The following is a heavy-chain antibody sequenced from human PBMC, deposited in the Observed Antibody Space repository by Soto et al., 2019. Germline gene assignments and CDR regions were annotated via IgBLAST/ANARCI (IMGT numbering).Heavy chain of an antibody. CDR2: ISSSDEK. V-gene: IGHV2-26*01. Sequence: SGPTLVNPTETLTLTCTVSGFSLSNAGMGVGWIRQPPGKALEWLAHISSSDEKSYRTSLETRLTVSKDTSKSQVVLTMTNMDPLDTATYYCARAVDRAISDIWFDPWGQGTQVTVSS. CDR1: GFSLSNAGMG. D-gene: IGHD5-18*01. CDR3: ARAVDRAISDIWFDP. J-gene: IGHJ5*02.